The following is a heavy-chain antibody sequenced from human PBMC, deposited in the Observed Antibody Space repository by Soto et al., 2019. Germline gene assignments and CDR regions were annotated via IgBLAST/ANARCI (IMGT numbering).Heavy chain of an antibody. Sequence: PGGSLRLSCAASGFTFSSYAMSWVRQAPGKGLEWVSAISGSGGSTYYADSVKGRFTISRDNSKNTLYLQMNSLRAEDTAVYYCEKGRGWLVRSAFDLWGPGTMATVSS. D-gene: IGHD6-19*01. CDR3: EKGRGWLVRSAFDL. CDR2: ISGSGGST. J-gene: IGHJ3*01. CDR1: GFTFSSYA. V-gene: IGHV3-23*01.